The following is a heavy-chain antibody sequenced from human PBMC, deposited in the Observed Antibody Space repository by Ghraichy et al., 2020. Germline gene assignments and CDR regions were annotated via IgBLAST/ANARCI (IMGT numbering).Heavy chain of an antibody. CDR3: ARFISPYYDSSGSAFDI. Sequence: GGSLRLSCAASGFTFSSYSMNWVRQAPGKGLEWVSSISSSSSYIYYADSVKGRFTISRDNAKNSLYLQMNSLRAEDTAVYYCARFISPYYDSSGSAFDIWGQGTMVTVSS. J-gene: IGHJ3*02. CDR2: ISSSSSYI. V-gene: IGHV3-21*01. D-gene: IGHD3-22*01. CDR1: GFTFSSYS.